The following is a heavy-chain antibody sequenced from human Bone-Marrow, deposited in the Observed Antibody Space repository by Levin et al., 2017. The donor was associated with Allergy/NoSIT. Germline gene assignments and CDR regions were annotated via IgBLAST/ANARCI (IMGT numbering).Heavy chain of an antibody. D-gene: IGHD5/OR15-5a*01. Sequence: GGSLRLSCAASGFTFSGYSMNWVRQAPGKGLEWVSYIGSTSSIISYADSVKGRFTISRDNAKNSLSLQMNSLRDEDTAVYYCARDVSYAFDIWGQGTMVTVSS. J-gene: IGHJ3*02. CDR3: ARDVSYAFDI. CDR1: GFTFSGYS. V-gene: IGHV3-48*02. CDR2: IGSTSSII.